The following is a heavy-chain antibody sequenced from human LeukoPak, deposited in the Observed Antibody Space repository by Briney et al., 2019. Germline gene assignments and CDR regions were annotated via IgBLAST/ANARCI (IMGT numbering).Heavy chain of an antibody. V-gene: IGHV1-18*01. CDR1: GYIFNDYG. Sequence: ASEKVSCKASGYIFNDYGISWVRQAPGQGLEWMGWIRVYNGNTNYAQKFQDRVTMTTDISTGTAYMELSSLRSDDAAVYYCARDLGTFGGVIVSGYWGQGTLVTVSS. J-gene: IGHJ4*02. CDR2: IRVYNGNT. D-gene: IGHD3-16*02. CDR3: ARDLGTFGGVIVSGY.